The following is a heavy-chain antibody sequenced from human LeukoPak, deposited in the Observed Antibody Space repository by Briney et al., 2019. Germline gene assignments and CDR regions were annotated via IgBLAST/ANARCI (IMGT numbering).Heavy chain of an antibody. CDR2: IYYSGST. D-gene: IGHD1-26*01. J-gene: IGHJ6*02. V-gene: IGHV4-59*12. CDR3: ARARGSPTPHYYYYYGMDV. Sequence: PSETLSLTCTVSGGSISNYYWSWIRQPPGKGLEWIGYIYYSGSTNYNPSLKSRVTISVDTSKNQFSLKLSSVTAADTAVYYCARARGSPTPHYYYYYGMDVWGQGTTVTVSS. CDR1: GGSISNYY.